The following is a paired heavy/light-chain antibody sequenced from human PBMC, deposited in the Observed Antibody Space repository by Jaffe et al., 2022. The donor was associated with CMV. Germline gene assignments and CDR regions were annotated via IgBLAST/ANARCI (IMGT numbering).Light chain of an antibody. CDR2: AAS. Sequence: DIQMSQSPSSLSASVGDRVTITCRASQSTSSYLNWYQQKPGKAPKLLIYAASNLQSGVPSRFSGSGSGTDFTLTISSLQPEDFATYYCQQSYSTPLITFGPGTKVDFK. CDR3: QQSYSTPLIT. J-gene: IGKJ3*01. CDR1: QSTSSY. V-gene: IGKV1-39*01.
Heavy chain of an antibody. Sequence: QVQLVESGGGVVPPGRSLRLSCAASGFIFDSYGMHWVRQAPGKGLEWVAAIWSDGSNKYYAESMKGRVTISRDNSKNTLYLQMNSLRVEDTAVYYCARADEILTGPWGDLDYWGQGTLVTVSS. V-gene: IGHV3-33*01. CDR1: GFIFDSYG. D-gene: IGHD3-9*01. CDR2: IWSDGSNK. CDR3: ARADEILTGPWGDLDY. J-gene: IGHJ4*02.